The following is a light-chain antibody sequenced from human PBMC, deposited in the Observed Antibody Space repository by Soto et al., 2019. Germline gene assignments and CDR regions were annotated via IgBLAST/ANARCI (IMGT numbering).Light chain of an antibody. Sequence: ELVMTQSPATLSVSPGERATLSCRASQSVSGNLAWYQQKPGQAPRLLIYGASTRATGITARFSGSGSGTEFTLTSSSQQSEDFAVYYCQQYNNWPPWTIGQGTKVESK. V-gene: IGKV3-15*01. CDR3: QQYNNWPPWT. CDR2: GAS. CDR1: QSVSGN. J-gene: IGKJ1*01.